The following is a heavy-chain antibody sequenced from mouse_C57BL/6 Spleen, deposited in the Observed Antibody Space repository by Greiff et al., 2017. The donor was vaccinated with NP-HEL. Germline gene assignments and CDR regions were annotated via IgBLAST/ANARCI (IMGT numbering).Heavy chain of an antibody. J-gene: IGHJ2*01. V-gene: IGHV5-4*01. CDR1: GFTFSSYA. CDR2: ISDGGSYT. Sequence: DVMLVESGGGLVKPGGSLKLSCAASGFTFSSYAMSWVRQTPEKRLEWVATISDGGSYTYYPDNVKGRFTISRDNAKNNLYLQMSHLKSEDTAMYYCARDRYYGSSPYYFDYWGQGTTRTVSS. D-gene: IGHD1-1*01. CDR3: ARDRYYGSSPYYFDY.